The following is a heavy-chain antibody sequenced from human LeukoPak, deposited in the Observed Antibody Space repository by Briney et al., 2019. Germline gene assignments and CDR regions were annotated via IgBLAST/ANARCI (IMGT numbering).Heavy chain of an antibody. V-gene: IGHV1-46*01. CDR2: INPSGGST. CDR3: ARGGVNTYSSSWYVFDY. J-gene: IGHJ4*02. D-gene: IGHD6-13*01. CDR1: GYTFTSYY. Sequence: ASVKVSCKASGYTFTSYYMHWMRQAPGQGLEWMGIINPSGGSTSYAQKFQGRVTMTRDTSTSTVYMELSSLRSEDTAVYYCARGGVNTYSSSWYVFDYWGQGTLVTVSS.